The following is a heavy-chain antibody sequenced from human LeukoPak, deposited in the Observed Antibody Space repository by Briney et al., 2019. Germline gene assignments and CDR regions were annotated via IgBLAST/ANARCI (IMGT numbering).Heavy chain of an antibody. CDR3: ARGYSYGPFDY. Sequence: SVTVSCKASGGTFSSYAISWVRQAPGRGGEWMGRIIPILGIANYAQKFQGRVTITADKSTSTAYMELSSLRSEDTAVYYCARGYSYGPFDYWGQGTLVTVSS. D-gene: IGHD5-18*01. CDR1: GGTFSSYA. V-gene: IGHV1-69*04. CDR2: IIPILGIA. J-gene: IGHJ4*02.